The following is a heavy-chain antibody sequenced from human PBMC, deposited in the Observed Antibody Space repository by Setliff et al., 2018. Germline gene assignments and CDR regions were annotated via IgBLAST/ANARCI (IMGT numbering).Heavy chain of an antibody. J-gene: IGHJ6*03. CDR2: LHPNGITT. D-gene: IGHD2-2*01. V-gene: IGHV3-74*01. Sequence: GESLKISCAASTFTLGTYSMHWVRQAPGKGLVWVSRLHPNGITTRYADSVKGRFTIYRDMAENTLYLQMNSLRAEDTAVYYCARSPRPPTSLDYVDVWGDGTMVTVSS. CDR3: ARSPRPPTSLDYVDV. CDR1: TFTLGTYS.